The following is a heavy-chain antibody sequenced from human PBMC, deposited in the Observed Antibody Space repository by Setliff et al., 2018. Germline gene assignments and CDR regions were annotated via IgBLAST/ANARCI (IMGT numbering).Heavy chain of an antibody. Sequence: SETLSLTCTVSGGSISSSSYYWGWIRQPPGKGLEWIGNINYSGSTYYNPSLKSRVTISVDTSKNQFSLKLSSVTAADTAVYYCARGGYSRGPPVYYFDYWGQGTLGTVSS. J-gene: IGHJ4*02. V-gene: IGHV4-39*07. CDR1: GGSISSSSYY. D-gene: IGHD5-12*01. CDR2: INYSGST. CDR3: ARGGYSRGPPVYYFDY.